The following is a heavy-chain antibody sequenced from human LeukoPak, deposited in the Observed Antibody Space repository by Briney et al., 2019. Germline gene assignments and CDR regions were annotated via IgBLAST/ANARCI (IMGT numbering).Heavy chain of an antibody. Sequence: GGSLRLSCAASGFTFNVYSMNWVRQAPGKGLEWVSFISSSLDSNIYYADSVKGRFTISRDNARDSLYLEMNSLTVEDTAVYFCSRDLGTGRPHDFWGQGTLVTVSS. CDR2: ISSSLDSNI. CDR1: GFTFNVYS. CDR3: SRDLGTGRPHDF. J-gene: IGHJ4*02. D-gene: IGHD3/OR15-3a*01. V-gene: IGHV3-48*04.